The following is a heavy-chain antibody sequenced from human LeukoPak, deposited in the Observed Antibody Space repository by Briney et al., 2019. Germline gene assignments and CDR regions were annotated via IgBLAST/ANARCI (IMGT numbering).Heavy chain of an antibody. CDR2: ISSSGSYT. Sequence: GGSLRLSCAASGFTFSSYSMNWVRQAPGKGLEWVSSISSSGSYTYYADSVKGRFTISRGNAKNSLYLQMNSLRAEDTAVYYCARDFNYYDSSGYRNPPIDYWGQGTLVTVSS. D-gene: IGHD3-22*01. CDR1: GFTFSSYS. J-gene: IGHJ4*02. V-gene: IGHV3-21*01. CDR3: ARDFNYYDSSGYRNPPIDY.